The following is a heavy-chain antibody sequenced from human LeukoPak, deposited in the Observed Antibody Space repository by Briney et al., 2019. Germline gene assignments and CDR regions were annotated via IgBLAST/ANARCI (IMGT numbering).Heavy chain of an antibody. CDR1: GFTFSSYA. Sequence: PGGSLRLSCAASGFTFSSYAMSWVRQAPGKGLECVSSISGSGGSTYYADSVKGRFTISRDNSKNTLYLQMNSLRGEDTAVYYCAKDREGTIADYFDYWGQGTLVTVSS. V-gene: IGHV3-23*01. D-gene: IGHD1-7*01. CDR3: AKDREGTIADYFDY. CDR2: ISGSGGST. J-gene: IGHJ4*02.